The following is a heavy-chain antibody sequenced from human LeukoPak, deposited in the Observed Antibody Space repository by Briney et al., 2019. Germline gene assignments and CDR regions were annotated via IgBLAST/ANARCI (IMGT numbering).Heavy chain of an antibody. CDR3: ARGHKRAVADY. CDR2: INHSGST. J-gene: IGHJ4*02. V-gene: IGHV4-34*01. D-gene: IGHD6-19*01. CDR1: GGSFSGYY. Sequence: SETLSLTCAVYGGSFSGYYWSGIRQPPGKGLEWIGEINHSGSTNYNPSLKSRVTISVDTSKNQFSLKLSSVTAADTAVYYCARGHKRAVADYWGQGTLVTVSS.